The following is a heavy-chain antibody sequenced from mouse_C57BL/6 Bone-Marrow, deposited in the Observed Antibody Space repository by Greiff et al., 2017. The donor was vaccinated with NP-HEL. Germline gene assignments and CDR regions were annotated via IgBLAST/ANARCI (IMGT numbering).Heavy chain of an antibody. Sequence: EVKLVESGPELVKPGASVKIPCKASGYTFTDYNMDWVKQSQGKSLEWIGDINPNNGGTIYNQKFKGQATLTVDKSSSTAYMGLRSLTSEDTAVYYCARGKYFDVWGTGTTVTVSS. CDR3: ARGKYFDV. J-gene: IGHJ1*03. V-gene: IGHV1-18*01. CDR1: GYTFTDYN. CDR2: INPNNGGT.